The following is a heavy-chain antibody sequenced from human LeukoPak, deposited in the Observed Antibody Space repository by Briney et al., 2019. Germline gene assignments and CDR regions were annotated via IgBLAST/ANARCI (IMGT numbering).Heavy chain of an antibody. CDR3: AMYNSLSHLDY. V-gene: IGHV3-33*08. D-gene: IGHD2/OR15-2a*01. Sequence: GGSLRLSCAASGFTFSNHGMHWVRQAPGKGLEWVAVIWYDGSNKYYVYSVKGRFTISRDNSKNTLYLQMNSLRAEDTAVYYCAMYNSLSHLDYWGQGTLVTVSS. CDR1: GFTFSNHG. CDR2: IWYDGSNK. J-gene: IGHJ4*02.